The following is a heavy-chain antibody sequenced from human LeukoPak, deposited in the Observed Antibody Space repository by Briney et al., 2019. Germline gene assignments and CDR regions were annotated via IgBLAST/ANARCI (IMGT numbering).Heavy chain of an antibody. D-gene: IGHD3-16*01. V-gene: IGHV1-69*05. CDR3: ARGVGFNYYYYYYMDV. Sequence: SVKVSCKASGGTFSSYAISWVRQAPGQGLEWMGGIIPIFGTANYAQKFQGRVTITTDESTSTAYMELSSLRSEDTAVYYCARGVGFNYYYYYYMDVWGKGTTVTVSS. CDR2: IIPIFGTA. J-gene: IGHJ6*03. CDR1: GGTFSSYA.